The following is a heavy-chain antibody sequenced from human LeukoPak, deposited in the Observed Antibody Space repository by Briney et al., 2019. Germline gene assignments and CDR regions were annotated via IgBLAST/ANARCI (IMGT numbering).Heavy chain of an antibody. CDR1: GFGFSDYE. V-gene: IGHV3-48*03. D-gene: IGHD3-3*01. J-gene: IGHJ4*02. CDR2: IGFSVNTI. CDR3: ARDGGRLADFYFDS. Sequence: GGSLRLSCAASGFGFSDYEMNWVRQAPGKGLEWLSYIGFSVNTIHYADSVKGRFTISRDNAEKTLYLQMNSLRAEDTAVYYCARDGGRLADFYFDSWGQGCLVTVSS.